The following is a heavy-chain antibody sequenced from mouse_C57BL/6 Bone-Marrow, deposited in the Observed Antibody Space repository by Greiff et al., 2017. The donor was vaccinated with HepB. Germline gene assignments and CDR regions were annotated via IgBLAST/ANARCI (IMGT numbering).Heavy chain of an antibody. J-gene: IGHJ4*01. CDR3: ARRYYGSWAYAMDY. Sequence: LVESGAELARPGASVKLSCKASGYTLTSYGISWVKQRTGQGLEWIGEIYPRSGNTYYNEKFKGKATLTADKSSSTAYMELRSLTSEDSAVYFCARRYYGSWAYAMDYWGQGTSVTVSS. CDR1: GYTLTSYG. D-gene: IGHD1-1*01. CDR2: IYPRSGNT. V-gene: IGHV1-81*01.